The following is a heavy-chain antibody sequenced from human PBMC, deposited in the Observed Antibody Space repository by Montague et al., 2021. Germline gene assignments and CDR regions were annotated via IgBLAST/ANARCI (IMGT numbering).Heavy chain of an antibody. Sequence: SETLSLTCTVSSGSIFHAHWSWIRQPAGKGLEWIGRLSNGGSTNSNPSLKSRVSMSVDTSKNQFSLKLSSVTAADTAVYFCARDTVGASGYFYYYYMDVWGRGTTVTVSS. D-gene: IGHD1-26*01. CDR3: ARDTVGASGYFYYYYMDV. V-gene: IGHV4-4*07. CDR1: SGSIFHAH. J-gene: IGHJ6*03. CDR2: LSNGGST.